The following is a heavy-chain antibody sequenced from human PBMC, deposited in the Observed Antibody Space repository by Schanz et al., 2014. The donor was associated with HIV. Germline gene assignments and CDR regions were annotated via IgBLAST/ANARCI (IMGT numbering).Heavy chain of an antibody. J-gene: IGHJ4*02. CDR2: IKQDESEK. D-gene: IGHD2-15*01. CDR3: AKVVRFAMVTAPYYFDS. V-gene: IGHV3-7*03. CDR1: GFSFSNFW. Sequence: EVRLVESGGGLVQSGGSLRLSCAASGFSFSNFWVTWVRQAPGKRLEWVANIKQDESEKYYADSVKGRFTISRDNSKNTLYLQMNSLRAEDTAVYYCAKVVRFAMVTAPYYFDSWGQGTLVIVSS.